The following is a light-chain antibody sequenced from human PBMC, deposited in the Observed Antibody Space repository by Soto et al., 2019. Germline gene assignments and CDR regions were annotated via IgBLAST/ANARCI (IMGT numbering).Light chain of an antibody. J-gene: IGKJ5*01. Sequence: EIQMTQSPSSLSASVGDRGTITCQASQNINNYLNWYQQKPGRAPKLLIYDASNLEAGVPSRFRGSGSGTDFTFTISCLQPEDIATYYCQQYENLPTFGQGTRLEIK. CDR3: QQYENLPT. CDR2: DAS. V-gene: IGKV1-33*01. CDR1: QNINNY.